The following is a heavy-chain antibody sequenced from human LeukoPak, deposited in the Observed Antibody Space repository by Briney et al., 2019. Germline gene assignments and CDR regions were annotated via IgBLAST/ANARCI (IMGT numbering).Heavy chain of an antibody. CDR3: ARGGSDYGDHVPTDMYYFDY. CDR2: INTGNGNT. Sequence: GASVKVSCKASGYTFTSNAMHWVRQAPGQRPEWMGWINTGNGNTKYSQKFQGRVTISRDTSANTAYMEVSSLRSEDTAVYYCARGGSDYGDHVPTDMYYFDYWGQGTLVTVSS. D-gene: IGHD4-17*01. V-gene: IGHV1-3*04. J-gene: IGHJ4*02. CDR1: GYTFTSNA.